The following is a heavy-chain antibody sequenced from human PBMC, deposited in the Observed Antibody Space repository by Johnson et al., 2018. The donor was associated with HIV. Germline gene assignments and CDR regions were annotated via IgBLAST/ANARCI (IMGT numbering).Heavy chain of an antibody. Sequence: VQLVESGGALVQPGGSLRLSCAASGFTFSSYWMHWVRQAPGKGLVWVSRINSDGSSTNYADSVKDRFTISRDNSKNTLYLQMNSLRAEDTAVYYCAKSGLFVLVVYAPDVFDVWGQGTMVTVSS. V-gene: IGHV3-74*01. CDR3: AKSGLFVLVVYAPDVFDV. CDR2: INSDGSST. CDR1: GFTFSSYW. J-gene: IGHJ3*01. D-gene: IGHD2-8*02.